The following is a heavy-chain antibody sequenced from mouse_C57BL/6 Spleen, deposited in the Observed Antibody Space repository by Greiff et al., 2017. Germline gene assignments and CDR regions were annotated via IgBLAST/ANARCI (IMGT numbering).Heavy chain of an antibody. Sequence: QVQLQQSGAELVKPGASVKMSCKASGYTFTSYWITWVKQRPGQGLEWIGDIYPGSGSTNYNEKFKSKATLTVDTSSSTAYMQLSSLTSEDSAVYYCAREGDYPAWFAYWGQGTLVTVSA. CDR3: AREGDYPAWFAY. D-gene: IGHD2-4*01. CDR2: IYPGSGST. CDR1: GYTFTSYW. V-gene: IGHV1-55*01. J-gene: IGHJ3*01.